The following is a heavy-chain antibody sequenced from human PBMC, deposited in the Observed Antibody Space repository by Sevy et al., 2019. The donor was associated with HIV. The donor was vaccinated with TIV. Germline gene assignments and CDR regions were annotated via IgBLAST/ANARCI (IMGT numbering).Heavy chain of an antibody. D-gene: IGHD1-7*01. CDR1: GFTFSNYW. J-gene: IGHJ6*02. CDR3: VRGCPLVDGTLIPWGMDV. CDR2: IKHDGSVT. Sequence: GGSLRLSCAASGFTFSNYWMNWVRHAPGKGLEWVANIKHDGSVTYYADSLKGRFTLSRDDIKNSLALQMNSLRAEDTAVYYCVRGCPLVDGTLIPWGMDVWGQGTTVTVSS. V-gene: IGHV3-7*01.